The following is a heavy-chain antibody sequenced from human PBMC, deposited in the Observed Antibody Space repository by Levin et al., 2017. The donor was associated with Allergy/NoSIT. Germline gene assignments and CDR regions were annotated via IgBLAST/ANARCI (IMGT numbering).Heavy chain of an antibody. J-gene: IGHJ5*02. CDR2: ISGSGGST. CDR1: GFTFRSSA. V-gene: IGHV3-23*01. D-gene: IGHD4-23*01. CDR3: AKDLGDYGDNSQNWFDP. Sequence: LSLPCAASGFTFRSSAMIWVRQAPGRGLEWVSAISGSGGSTYYADSVEGRFTISRDNSKNTVYLQMNSLRAEDSALYYCAKDLGDYGDNSQNWFDPWGQGTLVTVSS.